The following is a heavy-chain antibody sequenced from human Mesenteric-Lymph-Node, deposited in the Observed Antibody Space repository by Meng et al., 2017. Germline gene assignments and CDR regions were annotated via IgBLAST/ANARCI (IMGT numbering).Heavy chain of an antibody. CDR2: FDPEDGET. CDR3: AKSVDSAMITGVGSYYFDS. Sequence: ASVKVSCKASGYTFTSYYMHWVRQAPGQGLEWMGGFDPEDGETIYAQKFQGRVTMTEDTSTDTAYMELSSLRSEDTAVYYCAKSVDSAMITGVGSYYFDSWGQGTLVTVSS. J-gene: IGHJ4*02. D-gene: IGHD5-18*01. CDR1: GYTFTSYY. V-gene: IGHV1-24*01.